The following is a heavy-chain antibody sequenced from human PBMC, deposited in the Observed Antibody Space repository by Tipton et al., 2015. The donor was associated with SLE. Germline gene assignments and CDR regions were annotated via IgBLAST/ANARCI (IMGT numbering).Heavy chain of an antibody. CDR1: GGSISSYY. CDR3: ARGAYFYYDMDV. Sequence: TLSLTCTVSGGSISSYYWSWIRQPPGKGLEWIGYIYYSGSTNYNPSLKSRVTISVDTSKNQFSLKLSSVTAADTAVYYCARGAYFYYDMDVWGQGTTVIVSS. J-gene: IGHJ6*02. D-gene: IGHD3-16*01. CDR2: IYYSGST. V-gene: IGHV4-59*07.